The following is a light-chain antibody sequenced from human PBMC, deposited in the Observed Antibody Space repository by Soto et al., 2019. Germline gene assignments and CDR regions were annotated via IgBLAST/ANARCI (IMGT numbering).Light chain of an antibody. CDR3: QSYDTTLRTF. CDR1: SSNIGAGYD. Sequence: QAVVTQPPSVSGAPGQRVTFSCTGSSSNIGAGYDVHWYQHLPGTAPKLLIFGNNNRASGVPDRFSGSKSGTSASLAITGLQAEDEADYYCQSYDTTLRTFFGGGTKLTVL. J-gene: IGLJ2*01. CDR2: GNN. V-gene: IGLV1-40*01.